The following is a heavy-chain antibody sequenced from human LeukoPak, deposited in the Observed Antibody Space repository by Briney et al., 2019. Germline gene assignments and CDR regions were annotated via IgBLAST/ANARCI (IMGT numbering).Heavy chain of an antibody. Sequence: SETLSLTCAVYGGSFSGYYWSWIRQPPGKGLEWIGEINHSGSTNYNPSLKSRVTISVDTSKNQFSLKLSSVTAADTAVYYCARELWFGELDYYMDVWGKGTTVTISS. CDR1: GGSFSGYY. CDR3: ARELWFGELDYYMDV. CDR2: INHSGST. V-gene: IGHV4-34*01. J-gene: IGHJ6*03. D-gene: IGHD3-10*01.